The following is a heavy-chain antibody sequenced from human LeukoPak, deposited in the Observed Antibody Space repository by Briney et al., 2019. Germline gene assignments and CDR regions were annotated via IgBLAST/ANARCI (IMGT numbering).Heavy chain of an antibody. CDR1: GGSFSGYY. CDR2: INHSGST. J-gene: IGHJ4*02. V-gene: IGHV4-34*01. CDR3: ARDGRMSGVGAIDY. D-gene: IGHD1-26*01. Sequence: SETLSLTCAVYGGSFSGYYWSWIRQPPGKGLEWIGEINHSGSTNYNPSLKSRVTISVDTSKNQFSLKLSSVTAADTAVYYCARDGRMSGVGAIDYWGQGTLVTVSS.